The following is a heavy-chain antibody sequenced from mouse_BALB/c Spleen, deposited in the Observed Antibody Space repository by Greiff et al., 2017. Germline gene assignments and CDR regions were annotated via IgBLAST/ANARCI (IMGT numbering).Heavy chain of an antibody. CDR1: GFTFSSFG. D-gene: IGHD2-1*01. V-gene: IGHV5-17*02. CDR3: ARGARYYGNFYAMDY. J-gene: IGHJ4*01. Sequence: DVHLVESGGGLVQPGGSRKLSCAASGFTFSSFGMHWVRQAPEKGLEWVAYISSGSSTIYYADTVKGRFTISRDNPKNTLFLQLTSLRSEDTAVYYCARGARYYGNFYAMDYWGQGTSVTVSS. CDR2: ISSGSSTI.